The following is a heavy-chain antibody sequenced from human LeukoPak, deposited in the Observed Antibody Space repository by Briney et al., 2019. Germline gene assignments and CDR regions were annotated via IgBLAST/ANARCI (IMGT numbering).Heavy chain of an antibody. J-gene: IGHJ4*02. Sequence: GRSLRLSCAASGFTFSSYVMHWVRQAPGKGLEWVAVISYDGSNKYYADSVKGRFTISRDNSKNTLYLQMNSLRAEDTAVYYCARVGELERLWGYFDYWGQGTLVTVSS. CDR3: ARVGELERLWGYFDY. D-gene: IGHD1-1*01. CDR1: GFTFSSYV. CDR2: ISYDGSNK. V-gene: IGHV3-30-3*01.